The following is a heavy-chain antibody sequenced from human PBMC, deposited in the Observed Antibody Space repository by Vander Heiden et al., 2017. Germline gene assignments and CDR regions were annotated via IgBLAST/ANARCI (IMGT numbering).Heavy chain of an antibody. Sequence: QVQLQESGPGLVKPSETLSLTRTVSGGSISSYHWSWIRQPAGKGLEWIGRIYTSGSTNYNPSLKRRVTMSVDTSKNQFSLKLSSVTAADTAVYYCKGSGSYYKGDYWGQGTLVTVSS. D-gene: IGHD3-10*01. CDR2: IYTSGST. CDR3: KGSGSYYKGDY. CDR1: GGSISSYH. V-gene: IGHV4-4*07. J-gene: IGHJ4*02.